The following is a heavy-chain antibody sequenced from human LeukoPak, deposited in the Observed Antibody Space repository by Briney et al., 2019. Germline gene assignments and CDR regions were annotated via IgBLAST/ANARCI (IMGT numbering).Heavy chain of an antibody. V-gene: IGHV4-59*08. CDR2: ISYSGST. CDR1: GDSVSIYY. Sequence: SETLSLTCTVSGDSVSIYYWSWIRQPPGKGLEWIGYISYSGSTDYNPSLKSRVTISVDTSKNQFPLKLSSVTAADTAVYYCARGLGLTAVTEHYFDYWGQGTLVTVSS. CDR3: ARGLGLTAVTEHYFDY. J-gene: IGHJ4*02. D-gene: IGHD4-17*01.